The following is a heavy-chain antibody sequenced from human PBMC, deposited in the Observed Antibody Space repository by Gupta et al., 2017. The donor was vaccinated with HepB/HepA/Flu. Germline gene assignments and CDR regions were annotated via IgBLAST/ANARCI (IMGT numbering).Heavy chain of an antibody. CDR2: IFSSGFT. Sequence: QVHLQESGPGLVEPSETLSLTCTVSGGSIANYYGGWVRQPPGKGLEWIGYIFSSGFTSYNSSLKSRVTISVDTSKNEFSLKVTSVTAADTAVYYWARAGHNFDVEYWGQGTLVTVSS. CDR3: ARAGHNFDVEY. CDR1: GGSIANYY. D-gene: IGHD1-20*01. V-gene: IGHV4-59*01. J-gene: IGHJ4*02.